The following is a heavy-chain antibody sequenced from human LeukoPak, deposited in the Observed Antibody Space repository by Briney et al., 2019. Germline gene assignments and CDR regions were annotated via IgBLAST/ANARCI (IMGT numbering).Heavy chain of an antibody. V-gene: IGHV4-31*03. Sequence: SETLSLTCTVSGGSISSGGYYWSWIRQHPGKGLEWIGYIYYSGSTYYNPSLKSRVTISVDTSKNQFSLKLSSVTAADTAVYYCARVNYGDLTFDYWGQGTLVTVSS. D-gene: IGHD4-17*01. J-gene: IGHJ4*02. CDR3: ARVNYGDLTFDY. CDR1: GGSISSGGYY. CDR2: IYYSGST.